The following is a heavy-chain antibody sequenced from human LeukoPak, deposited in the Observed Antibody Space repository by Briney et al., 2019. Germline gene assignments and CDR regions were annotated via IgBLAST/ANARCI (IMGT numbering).Heavy chain of an antibody. Sequence: GGSLRLFCAASGLTVRSNYMNWVRQAPGKGLEWVSSITSSISYIYYAGSVKGRFTISRDNTKNSLYLQMNSLRAEDTAVYYCARGDPRRDGAWDYWGQGTLVTVSS. V-gene: IGHV3-21*01. J-gene: IGHJ4*02. CDR2: ITSSISYI. D-gene: IGHD5-24*01. CDR3: ARGDPRRDGAWDY. CDR1: GLTVRSNY.